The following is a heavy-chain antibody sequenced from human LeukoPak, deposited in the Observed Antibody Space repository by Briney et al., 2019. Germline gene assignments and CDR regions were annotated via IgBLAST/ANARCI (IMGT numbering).Heavy chain of an antibody. J-gene: IGHJ6*02. V-gene: IGHV1-18*01. CDR2: ISAYNGNT. CDR1: GYTFTSYG. CDR3: ARDRLRGGVTTEMVTYYYYYGMDV. D-gene: IGHD4-11*01. Sequence: ASVKVSCKASGYTFTSYGISWVRQAPGQGLEWMGWISAYNGNTNYAQKLQGRVTMTTDTPTSTAYMELRSLRSDDTAVYYCARDRLRGGVTTEMVTYYYYYGMDVWGQGTTVTVSS.